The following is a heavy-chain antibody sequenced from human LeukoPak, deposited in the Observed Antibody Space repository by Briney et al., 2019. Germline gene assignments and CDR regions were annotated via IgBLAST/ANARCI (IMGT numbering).Heavy chain of an antibody. CDR3: ARDPSHDYGDPAEYFQH. D-gene: IGHD4-17*01. V-gene: IGHV3-21*01. CDR2: ISSSSSYI. J-gene: IGHJ1*01. Sequence: PGGSLRLSCAASGFTFSSYSMNWVRQAPGKGLEWVSSISSSSSYIYYADSVKGRFTISRDNAKNSLYLQMNSLRAEDTAVYYCARDPSHDYGDPAEYFQHWGQGTLVTVSS. CDR1: GFTFSSYS.